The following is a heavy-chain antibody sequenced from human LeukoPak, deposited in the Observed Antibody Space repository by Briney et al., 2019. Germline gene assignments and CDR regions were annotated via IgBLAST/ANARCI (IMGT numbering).Heavy chain of an antibody. V-gene: IGHV4-30-4*08. CDR1: GGSISRGAYY. Sequence: PPQTLSLTCTVSGGSISRGAYYWSWIRQPPGKGLEWIGYIYSSGSTYYNPSLKSRVTISVDTSKNRFSLKLSTVTAADTAVYYCARRPTGDPKFDYWGQGTLVTVSS. D-gene: IGHD7-27*01. J-gene: IGHJ4*02. CDR3: ARRPTGDPKFDY. CDR2: IYSSGST.